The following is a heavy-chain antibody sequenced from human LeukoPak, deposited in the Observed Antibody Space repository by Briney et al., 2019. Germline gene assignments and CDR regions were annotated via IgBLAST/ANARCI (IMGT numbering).Heavy chain of an antibody. V-gene: IGHV1-2*02. CDR1: GYTFTGYY. D-gene: IGHD3-3*01. Sequence: ASVKVSCKASGYTFTGYYLHWVRQAPGQGLEWMGYINPNNGGTNYAQKFQGRVTMPRDTSISSAYMELSSLRSDDTAVYYCGRDGGNGYLADHWGQGTLVTVSS. CDR2: INPNNGGT. CDR3: GRDGGNGYLADH. J-gene: IGHJ5*02.